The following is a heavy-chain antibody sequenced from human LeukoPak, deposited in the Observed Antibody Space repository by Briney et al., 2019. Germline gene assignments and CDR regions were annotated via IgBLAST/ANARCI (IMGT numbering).Heavy chain of an antibody. J-gene: IGHJ4*02. CDR1: GFTFSSYA. V-gene: IGHV3-23*01. Sequence: GGSLRLSCAASGFTFSSYAMSWVRQAPGKGVEWVSAISGSGGSTYYADSVKGRFTISRDNSKNTLYLLMNSLRAEDTAVYYCAKSMGIAVAGTLSFDYWGQGTLVTVSS. CDR3: AKSMGIAVAGTLSFDY. D-gene: IGHD6-19*01. CDR2: ISGSGGST.